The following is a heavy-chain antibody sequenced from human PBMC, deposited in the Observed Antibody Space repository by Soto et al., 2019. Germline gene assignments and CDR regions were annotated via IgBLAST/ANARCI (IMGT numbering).Heavy chain of an antibody. V-gene: IGHV3-11*06. J-gene: IGHJ4*02. CDR2: ISSSSSYT. D-gene: IGHD1-26*01. Sequence: GWSLRLSCAASGFTFSDYYMSLIRQAPGKGLEWVSYISSSSSYTNYADSVKGRFTISRDNAKNSLYLQMNSLRAEDTAVYYCASIVGASDYWGQGTLVTVSS. CDR1: GFTFSDYY. CDR3: ASIVGASDY.